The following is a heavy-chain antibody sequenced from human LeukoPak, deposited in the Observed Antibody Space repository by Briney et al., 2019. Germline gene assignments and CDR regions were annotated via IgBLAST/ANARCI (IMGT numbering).Heavy chain of an antibody. J-gene: IGHJ4*02. CDR3: ARTGYSTSWANFDY. Sequence: GGSLRLSCAASGFTFRNYGMHWVRQAPGKGLEWGASIRTDGGEKYHADSVQGRFSISRDNSKDTLYLQMDSLRAEDTALYYCARTGYSTSWANFDYWGQGTLVTVSS. V-gene: IGHV3-30*02. D-gene: IGHD6-13*01. CDR1: GFTFRNYG. CDR2: IRTDGGEK.